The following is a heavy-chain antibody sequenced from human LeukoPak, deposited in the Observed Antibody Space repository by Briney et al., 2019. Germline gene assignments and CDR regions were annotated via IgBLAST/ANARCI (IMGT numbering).Heavy chain of an antibody. CDR2: ISGSGGST. V-gene: IGHV3-23*01. D-gene: IGHD5-18*01. CDR3: AKNGRGYSSDYFDY. Sequence: PGGSLRLSCAASGFTFSSYAMSWVRQAPGKGLEWVSAISGSGGSTYYADSVKGRFTISRDNPKNTLYLQMNTLRAGDTAVYSCAKNGRGYSSDYFDYWSQGTLVTVSS. CDR1: GFTFSSYA. J-gene: IGHJ4*02.